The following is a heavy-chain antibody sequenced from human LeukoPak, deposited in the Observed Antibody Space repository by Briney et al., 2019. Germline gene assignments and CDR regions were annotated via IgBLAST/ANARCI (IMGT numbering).Heavy chain of an antibody. J-gene: IGHJ5*02. CDR2: INSDGSDT. CDR3: ARDRPFSGSYLGFDP. D-gene: IGHD1-26*01. Sequence: GGSLRLPCAASGFSISDYWMHWVRQAPGNGLVWVSRINSDGSDTTYADSVKGRFTISRDNAKNMLYLQMSSLTAEDTAVYYCARDRPFSGSYLGFDPWGQGTLVTVSS. V-gene: IGHV3-74*01. CDR1: GFSISDYW.